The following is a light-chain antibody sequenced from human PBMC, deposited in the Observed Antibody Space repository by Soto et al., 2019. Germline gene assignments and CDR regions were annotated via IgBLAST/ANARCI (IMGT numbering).Light chain of an antibody. V-gene: IGLV2-8*01. CDR2: EVV. CDR3: KSYAGSNTYV. CDR1: KNDVGFYDF. Sequence: QSALTHPPSASGSPGQSVTISCTGTKNDVGFYDFVSWYQHHPGKAPRLIIYEVVQRPSGVPDRFSGSKSGNTASLTVSGLQAADEADYFCKSYAGSNTYVFGSGTKLTVL. J-gene: IGLJ1*01.